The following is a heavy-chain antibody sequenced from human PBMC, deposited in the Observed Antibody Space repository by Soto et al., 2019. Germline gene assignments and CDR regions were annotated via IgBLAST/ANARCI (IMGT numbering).Heavy chain of an antibody. CDR3: ARVEAARRAFDI. Sequence: SVKVSCKASGGTFSSYAISWVRQAPGQGLEWMGGIIPIFDTANYAQKFQGRVTITADESTSTAYMELSSLRSEDTAVYYCARVEAARRAFDIWGQGTMVTVSS. D-gene: IGHD6-6*01. V-gene: IGHV1-69*13. CDR1: GGTFSSYA. CDR2: IIPIFDTA. J-gene: IGHJ3*02.